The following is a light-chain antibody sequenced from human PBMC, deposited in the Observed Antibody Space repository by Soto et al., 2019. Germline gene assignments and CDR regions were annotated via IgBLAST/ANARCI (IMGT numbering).Light chain of an antibody. CDR1: QSISTW. CDR2: KAS. J-gene: IGKJ1*01. Sequence: DIQMSQSPSTLSASVGDRVTITCRACQSISTWLAWYQQKPGKAPKLLIYKASTLENEVPSRFSGSGSGTEFTLTISSLRPEDFATYYCQHYIDYSRTFGVGSKVEIK. CDR3: QHYIDYSRT. V-gene: IGKV1-5*03.